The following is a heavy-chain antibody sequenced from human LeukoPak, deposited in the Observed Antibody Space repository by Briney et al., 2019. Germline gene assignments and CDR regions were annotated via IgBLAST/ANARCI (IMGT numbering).Heavy chain of an antibody. CDR3: AKDITPWLQSLALDH. CDR1: GGTFIIYA. D-gene: IGHD5-24*01. Sequence: SVTVSCKASGGTFIIYAISWVRQAPGQGLEWMGGIIPIFGTANYAQKFQGRVTITADESTSTAYMELNSLRAEDTALYYCAKDITPWLQSLALDHWGQGTLVTVSS. J-gene: IGHJ4*02. V-gene: IGHV1-69*01. CDR2: IIPIFGTA.